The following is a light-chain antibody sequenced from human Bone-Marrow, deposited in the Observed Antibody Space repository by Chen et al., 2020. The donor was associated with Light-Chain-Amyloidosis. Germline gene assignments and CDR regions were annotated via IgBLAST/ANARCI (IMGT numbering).Light chain of an antibody. Sequence: SSVLTQPSSVSVAPGQTATLACGGNNIGSTSVHWYQQTPGQAPLLVVYDDSDRPSGIPGRWSGTNSGNTATLTISRVEAGDEADYYCQVWDRSSDRPVFGGGTKLTVL. J-gene: IGLJ3*02. CDR2: DDS. V-gene: IGLV3-21*02. CDR3: QVWDRSSDRPV. CDR1: NIGSTS.